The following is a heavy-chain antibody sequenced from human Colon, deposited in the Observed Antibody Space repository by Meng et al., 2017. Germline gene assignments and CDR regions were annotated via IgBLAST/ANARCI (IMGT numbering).Heavy chain of an antibody. J-gene: IGHJ4*02. CDR3: ARDLYGSGRFDY. CDR2: ISVGNGNT. V-gene: IGHV1-3*01. Sequence: QLVESGVEGKKPGASVKVSCKASGYSFTTYDIHWVRQAPGQRPQWLGWISVGNGNTKYSQHFQDRVIITRDTSASTAYMELSSLKSEDTAVYYCARDLYGSGRFDYWGQGTLVTVSS. D-gene: IGHD3-10*01. CDR1: GYSFTTYD.